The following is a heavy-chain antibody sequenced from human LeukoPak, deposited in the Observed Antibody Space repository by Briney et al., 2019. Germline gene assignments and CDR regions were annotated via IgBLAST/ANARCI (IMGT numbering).Heavy chain of an antibody. CDR3: ASPEGDYYDY. J-gene: IGHJ4*02. CDR1: GGTFSSYA. V-gene: IGHV1-69*05. CDR2: IIPIFGTA. Sequence: ASVKVSCKASGGTFSSYAISWVRQAPGQGLEWMGGIIPIFGTANYAQKFQGRVTITTDESTSTAYMELSSLRSEDTAVYYCASPEGDYYDYWGQGTLVTVSS. D-gene: IGHD1-26*01.